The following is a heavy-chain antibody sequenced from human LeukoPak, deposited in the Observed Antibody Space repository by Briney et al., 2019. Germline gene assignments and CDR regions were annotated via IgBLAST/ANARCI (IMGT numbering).Heavy chain of an antibody. CDR1: GYTFSSHA. CDR2: INASDAST. J-gene: IGHJ6*02. Sequence: PGGSLRHSCAASGYTFSSHATNCVRPAPGKGLDWASTINASDASTYNADSVKGRFTTSRDHSKNTLYLQMNSLRAEDTAVYYCAKERGAMIVVVCSMDVWGQGTTVTVSS. CDR3: AKERGAMIVVVCSMDV. D-gene: IGHD3-22*01. V-gene: IGHV3-23*01.